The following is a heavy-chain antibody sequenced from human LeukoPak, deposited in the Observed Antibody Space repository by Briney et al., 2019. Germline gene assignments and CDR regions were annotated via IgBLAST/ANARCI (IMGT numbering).Heavy chain of an antibody. V-gene: IGHV3-30-3*01. J-gene: IGHJ5*02. CDR3: ARGQPYCSGGSCYSWFDP. D-gene: IGHD2-15*01. CDR1: GFTFSSYA. CDR2: ISYDGSNK. Sequence: GGSLRLSCAASGFTFSSYAMHWVRQAPGKGLEWVAVISYDGSNKYYADSVKGRFTISRDNSKNTLYLQMNSLRAEDTAVYHCARGQPYCSGGSCYSWFDPWGQGTLVTVSS.